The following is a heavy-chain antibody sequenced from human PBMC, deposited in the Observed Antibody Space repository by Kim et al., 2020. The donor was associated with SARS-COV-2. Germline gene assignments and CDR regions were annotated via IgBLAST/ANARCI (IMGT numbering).Heavy chain of an antibody. CDR2: ITKSSTTI. D-gene: IGHD3-16*01. CDR3: VRDRMGGAFDM. CDR1: GFTFSAYD. V-gene: IGHV3-48*02. J-gene: IGHJ3*02. Sequence: GGSLRLSCATSGFTFSAYDMNWVRQAPGKGLEWLSFITKSSTTIYYADSVKGRFTISRDNAKNSLYLQMNSLRDEDTALYYWVRDRMGGAFDMWGQGTM.